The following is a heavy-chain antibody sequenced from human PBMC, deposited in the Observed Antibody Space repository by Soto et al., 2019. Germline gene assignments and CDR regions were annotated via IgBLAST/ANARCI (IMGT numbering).Heavy chain of an antibody. J-gene: IGHJ4*02. Sequence: QVQLVESGGGVVQPGRSLRLSCAASGFTFSSYAMHWVRQAPGKGLEWVAVISYDGSNKYYADSVKGRFTISRDNSTNTLSLQMNSLRAEDTAVDYCVGEDYFDYWGQGTLVTVSS. CDR2: ISYDGSNK. CDR3: VGEDYFDY. V-gene: IGHV3-30-3*01. CDR1: GFTFSSYA.